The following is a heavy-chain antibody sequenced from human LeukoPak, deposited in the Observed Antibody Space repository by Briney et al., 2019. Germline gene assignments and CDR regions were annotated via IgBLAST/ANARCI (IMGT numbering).Heavy chain of an antibody. V-gene: IGHV4-34*01. CDR1: GGSFSGYY. CDR2: INHSGST. D-gene: IGHD3-3*01. Sequence: SETLSLTCAVYGGSFSGYYWSWIRQPPGKGLEWIGEINHSGSTNYNPSLKSRVTISVDTSKNQFSLKLSSVTAADTAVYYCARAPMGYYDFWSGSAYYFDYWGQGTLVTVSS. J-gene: IGHJ4*02. CDR3: ARAPMGYYDFWSGSAYYFDY.